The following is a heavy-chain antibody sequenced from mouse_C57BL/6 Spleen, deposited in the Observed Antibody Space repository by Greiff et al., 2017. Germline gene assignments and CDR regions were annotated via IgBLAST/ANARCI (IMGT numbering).Heavy chain of an antibody. J-gene: IGHJ2*01. D-gene: IGHD2-4*01. Sequence: VQLQQSGPELVKPGASVKISCKASGYTFTDYYMNWVKQSHGKSLEWIGDISPNNGGTSYNQKFKGKATLTVDKSSSTAYMELRSLTSEDSAVYYWARELATDDDVGYWGQGTTLTVSS. CDR2: ISPNNGGT. V-gene: IGHV1-26*01. CDR3: ARELATDDDVGY. CDR1: GYTFTDYY.